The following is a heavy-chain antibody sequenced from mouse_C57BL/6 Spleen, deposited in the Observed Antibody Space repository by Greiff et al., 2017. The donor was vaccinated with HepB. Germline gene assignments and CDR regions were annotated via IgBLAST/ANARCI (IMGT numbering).Heavy chain of an antibody. CDR1: GFTFSSYT. V-gene: IGHV5-9*01. Sequence: DVKLVESGGGLVKPGGSLKLSCAASGFTFSSYTMSWVRQTPEKRLEWVATISGGGGNTYYPDSVKGRFTIPRDNAKNTLYLQMSSLRSEDTALYYCARLSGYYDAMDYWGQGTSVTVSS. CDR2: ISGGGGNT. D-gene: IGHD2-2*01. CDR3: ARLSGYYDAMDY. J-gene: IGHJ4*01.